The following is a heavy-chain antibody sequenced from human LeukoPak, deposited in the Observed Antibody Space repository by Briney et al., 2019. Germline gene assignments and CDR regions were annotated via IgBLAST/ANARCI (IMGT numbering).Heavy chain of an antibody. D-gene: IGHD3-3*01. CDR3: ARHDPSPYYDFWSGPTGY. J-gene: IGHJ4*02. V-gene: IGHV3-23*01. CDR1: GFTFSSYA. CDR2: ISGSGGST. Sequence: GGSLRLSCAASGFTFSSYAMSWVRQAPGKGLEWVSAISGSGGSTYYADSVKGRFTISRDNSKNTLYLQMNSLRAEDTAVYYCARHDPSPYYDFWSGPTGYWGQGTLVTVSS.